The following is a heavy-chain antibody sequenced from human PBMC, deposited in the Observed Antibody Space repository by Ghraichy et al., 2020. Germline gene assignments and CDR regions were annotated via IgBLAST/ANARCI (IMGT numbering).Heavy chain of an antibody. V-gene: IGHV3-23*01. CDR3: AKDYGGIPFEY. CDR2: ISGSGGST. J-gene: IGHJ4*02. Sequence: GSLRLSCAASGFTFSSYAMSWVRQAPGKGLEWVSVISGSGGSTYYADSVKGRFTISRDNSKNTLYVQMNSLRAEDTAVYYCAKDYGGIPFEYWAWEPWSPSPQ. D-gene: IGHD4-23*01. CDR1: GFTFSSYA.